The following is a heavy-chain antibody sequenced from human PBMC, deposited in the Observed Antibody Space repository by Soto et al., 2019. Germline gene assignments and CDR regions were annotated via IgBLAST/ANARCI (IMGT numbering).Heavy chain of an antibody. V-gene: IGHV3-30*18. CDR3: AKAPGIAVVYWFDP. CDR1: GFTFSSYG. D-gene: IGHD6-19*01. J-gene: IGHJ5*02. Sequence: GGSLRLSCASSGFTFSSYGMPWVRQAQGKGLEWVAVISYDGSNKYYADSVKGRFTISRDNSKNTLYLQMNSLRAEDTAVYYWAKAPGIAVVYWFDPWGQGTLVTVS. CDR2: ISYDGSNK.